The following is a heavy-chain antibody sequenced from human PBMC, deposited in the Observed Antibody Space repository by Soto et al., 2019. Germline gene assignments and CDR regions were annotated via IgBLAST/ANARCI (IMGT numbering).Heavy chain of an antibody. Sequence: PVGSLILSCAASGVTVSSYYVSWVRQAPGKGLEWVSAISGSGDGTDYADSVKGRFTISRDNSKNTLYLQMNSLRAEDTAVYYCAGPGYSSQDYWGQGALVTVSS. D-gene: IGHD5-18*01. CDR3: AGPGYSSQDY. CDR1: GVTVSSYY. CDR2: ISGSGDGT. J-gene: IGHJ4*02. V-gene: IGHV3-23*01.